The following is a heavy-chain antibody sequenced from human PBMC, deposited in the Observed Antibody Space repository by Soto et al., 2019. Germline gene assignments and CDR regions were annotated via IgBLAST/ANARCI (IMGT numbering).Heavy chain of an antibody. V-gene: IGHV3-30*18. Sequence: PGGSLRLSCAASGFTFSSYGMHWVRQAPGKGLEWVAVISYDGSNKYYADSVKGRFTISRDNSKSTLYLQMNSRRAEDTAVYYCAKRDDSSGYYTLPSYYGMDVWGQGTTVTVCS. CDR3: AKRDDSSGYYTLPSYYGMDV. CDR2: ISYDGSNK. D-gene: IGHD3-22*01. CDR1: GFTFSSYG. J-gene: IGHJ6*02.